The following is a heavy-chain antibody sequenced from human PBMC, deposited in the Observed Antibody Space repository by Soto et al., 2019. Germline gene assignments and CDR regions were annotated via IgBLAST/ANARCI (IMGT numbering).Heavy chain of an antibody. D-gene: IGHD5-12*01. CDR3: TTTGPLVATIDAFDI. CDR2: IKSKTDGGTT. CDR1: GFTFSNAW. J-gene: IGHJ3*02. Sequence: GGSLRLSCAASGFTFSNAWMSWVRQAPGKGLEWVGRIKSKTDGGTTDYAAPVKGRFTISREDSKNTLYLQMNSLKTEDASVYYCTTTGPLVATIDAFDIWGQGTMVTVSS. V-gene: IGHV3-15*01.